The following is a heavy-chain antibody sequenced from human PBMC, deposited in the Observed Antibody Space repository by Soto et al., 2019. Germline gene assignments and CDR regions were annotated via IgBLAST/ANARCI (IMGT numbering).Heavy chain of an antibody. CDR1: GLTFGDYA. V-gene: IGHV3-49*04. Sequence: PGGSLRLSCTASGLTFGDYAMSWVRQAPGEGLEWVGFIRSKAYGGTTEYAASLKGRFTISRDDSKSIAYLQMNSLKTEDTAFYYCTRDYYDTRGYYGMDVWGQGATVTVSS. CDR3: TRDYYDTRGYYGMDV. CDR2: IRSKAYGGTT. D-gene: IGHD3-22*01. J-gene: IGHJ6*02.